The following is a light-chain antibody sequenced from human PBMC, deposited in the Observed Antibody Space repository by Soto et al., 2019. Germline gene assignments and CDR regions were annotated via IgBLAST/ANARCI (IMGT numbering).Light chain of an antibody. Sequence: DIVMTQSPDSLAESLGERATINCKSSQSVLYSSNNKNYLAWYQQKPGQPPKLLIYCASTRESGVPDRFSGSGSGTDFTLTISSLQAEDVAVYYCQQYDSIPLTFGGGTKVEIK. V-gene: IGKV4-1*01. J-gene: IGKJ4*01. CDR3: QQYDSIPLT. CDR1: QSVLYSSNNKNY. CDR2: CAS.